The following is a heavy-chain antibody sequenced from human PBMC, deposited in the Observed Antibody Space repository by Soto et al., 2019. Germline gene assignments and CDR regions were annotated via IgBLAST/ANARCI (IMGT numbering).Heavy chain of an antibody. CDR3: ARSLSTYYYDSSGSRMDV. V-gene: IGHV1-69*13. D-gene: IGHD3-22*01. CDR1: GGTFSSYA. CDR2: IIPIFGTA. Sequence: SVKVSCKASGGTFSSYAISWVRQAPGQGLEWMGGIIPIFGTANYAQKFQGRVTITADESTSTAYMELSSLRSEDTAVYYCARSLSTYYYDSSGSRMDVWGQGTTVTVSS. J-gene: IGHJ6*02.